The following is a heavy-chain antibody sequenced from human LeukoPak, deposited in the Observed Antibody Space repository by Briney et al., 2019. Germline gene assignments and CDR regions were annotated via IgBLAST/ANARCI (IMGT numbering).Heavy chain of an antibody. J-gene: IGHJ5*02. CDR2: ISYDGSNK. D-gene: IGHD3-22*01. CDR1: GFTFSSCG. Sequence: GGSLRLSCAASGFTFSSCGMHWVRQAPGKGLEWVAVISYDGSNKYYADSVKGRFTISRDNSKNTLYLQMNSLRAEDTAVYYCARGVAYYYDSSGYYPWGQGTLVTVSS. CDR3: ARGVAYYYDSSGYYP. V-gene: IGHV3-30*03.